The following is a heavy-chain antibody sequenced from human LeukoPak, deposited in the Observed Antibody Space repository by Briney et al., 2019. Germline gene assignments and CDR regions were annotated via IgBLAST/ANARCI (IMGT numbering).Heavy chain of an antibody. CDR2: IYDIGST. CDR1: GGSISRYY. D-gene: IGHD6-13*01. V-gene: IGHV4-59*08. Sequence: PSETLSLTCTVSGGSISRYYWSWIRQPPGKGLEWIGYIYDIGSTNYNPSLKSRVTISVDTSKNQFSLKLSSVTAADTAVYYCARHGSSRSPFYPWGQGTLVIVSS. CDR3: ARHGSSRSPFYP. J-gene: IGHJ5*02.